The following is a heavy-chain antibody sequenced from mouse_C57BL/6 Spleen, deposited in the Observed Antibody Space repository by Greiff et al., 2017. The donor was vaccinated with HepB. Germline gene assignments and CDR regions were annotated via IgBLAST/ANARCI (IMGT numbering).Heavy chain of an antibody. Sequence: EVKLVESGEGLVKPGGSLKLSCAASGFTFSSYAMSWVRQTPEKRLEWVAYISSGGDYIYYADTVKGRFTISRDNARNTLYLQMSSLKSEDTAMYYCTRSPFYYYGSSHYAMDYWGQGTSVTVSS. CDR1: GFTFSSYA. D-gene: IGHD1-1*01. J-gene: IGHJ4*01. V-gene: IGHV5-9-1*02. CDR2: ISSGGDYI. CDR3: TRSPFYYYGSSHYAMDY.